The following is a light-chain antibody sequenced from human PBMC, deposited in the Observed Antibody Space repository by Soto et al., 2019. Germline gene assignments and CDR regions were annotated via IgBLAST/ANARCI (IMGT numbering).Light chain of an antibody. J-gene: IGLJ7*01. CDR1: SSDVGSHNL. V-gene: IGLV2-23*02. CDR2: EVS. Sequence: QSALTQPASVSGSPGQSITISCTGTSSDVGSHNLVSWYKQHPGQAPKLMIYEVSTRLIGVSARFAASKSGNTAYLTTSGRQAEDEADYYCCSYGGSRDVFGGGTELTVL. CDR3: CSYGGSRDV.